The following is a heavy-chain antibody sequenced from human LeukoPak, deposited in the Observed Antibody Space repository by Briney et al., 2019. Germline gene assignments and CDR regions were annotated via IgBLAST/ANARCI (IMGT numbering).Heavy chain of an antibody. CDR3: ARVGDGYNSLVYFDY. Sequence: TSETLSLTCAVYGGSFSGYYWSWIRQPPGKGLEWIGEINHSGSTNYNPSLKSRVTISVDTSKNQFSLKLSSVTAADTAVYYCARVGDGYNSLVYFDYWGQGTLVTVSS. D-gene: IGHD5-24*01. V-gene: IGHV4-34*01. CDR1: GGSFSGYY. J-gene: IGHJ4*02. CDR2: INHSGST.